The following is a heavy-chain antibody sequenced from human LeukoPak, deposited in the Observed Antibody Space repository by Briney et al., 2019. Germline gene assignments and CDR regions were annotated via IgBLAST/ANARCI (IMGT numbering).Heavy chain of an antibody. CDR3: TTGGVVAATMVDY. Sequence: GGSLRLSCAASGLTLSNAWKSWVRQAPGKGLEWVGRIKSETDGGTIDYAAAVQGRFTISRDDSKSTLYLQMNSLKSEDTAVYYCTTGGVVAATMVDYWGQGTLVTVSS. J-gene: IGHJ4*02. CDR2: IKSETDGGTI. V-gene: IGHV3-15*01. CDR1: GLTLSNAW. D-gene: IGHD2-15*01.